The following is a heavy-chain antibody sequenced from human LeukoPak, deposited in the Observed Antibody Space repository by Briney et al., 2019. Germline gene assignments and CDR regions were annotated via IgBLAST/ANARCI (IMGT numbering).Heavy chain of an antibody. CDR2: ISSSGSNI. CDR1: GFIFSDYY. Sequence: GGSLRLSCAASGFIFSDYYLTWIRQAPGKGLEWVSYISSSGSNIYYADSVKGRFTISRDNAKNSLYLQMNSLRAEDTAVYYCAELGITMIGGVWGKGTTVTISS. D-gene: IGHD3-10*02. J-gene: IGHJ6*04. V-gene: IGHV3-11*04. CDR3: AELGITMIGGV.